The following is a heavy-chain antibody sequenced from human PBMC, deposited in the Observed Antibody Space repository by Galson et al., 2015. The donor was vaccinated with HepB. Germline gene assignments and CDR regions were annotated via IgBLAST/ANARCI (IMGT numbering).Heavy chain of an antibody. CDR3: ARLLDNLSLQPESVYGDY. V-gene: IGHV1-2*02. D-gene: IGHD2-15*01. J-gene: IGHJ4*02. CDR1: GYTFTGYY. CDR2: INPNSGGT. Sequence: SVKVSCKASGYTFTGYYMHWVRQAPGQGLEWMGWINPNSGGTNYAQKFQGRVTMTRDTSISTAYMELSRLRSDDTAVYYCARLLDNLSLQPESVYGDYWGQGTLVTVSS.